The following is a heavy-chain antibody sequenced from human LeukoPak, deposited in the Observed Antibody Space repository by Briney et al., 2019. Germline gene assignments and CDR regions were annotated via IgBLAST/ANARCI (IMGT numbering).Heavy chain of an antibody. CDR2: IWYDGSNK. J-gene: IGHJ4*02. V-gene: IGHV3-33*01. CDR1: GFTFSSYG. D-gene: IGHD3-22*01. Sequence: PGGSLRLSCAASGFTFSSYGMHWVRQAPGKGLEWVAVIWYDGSNKYYADSVKGRFTISRDTSKNTLYLQMNSLRAEDTAVYYCARVEDYYDSSGYSAWDYWGQGTLVTVSS. CDR3: ARVEDYYDSSGYSAWDY.